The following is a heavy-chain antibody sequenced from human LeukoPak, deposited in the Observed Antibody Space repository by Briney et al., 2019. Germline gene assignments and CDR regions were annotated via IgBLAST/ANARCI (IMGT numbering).Heavy chain of an antibody. J-gene: IGHJ3*02. Sequence: PGGSLRLSCAASGFTFSSYAMTWVRQAPGTGLEWVSGINWNGGSTGYADSVKGRFTISRDNAKNSLYLQMNSLRAEDTALYYCARLGVGATRDAFDIWGQGTMVTVSS. V-gene: IGHV3-20*04. CDR2: INWNGGST. CDR1: GFTFSSYA. D-gene: IGHD1-26*01. CDR3: ARLGVGATRDAFDI.